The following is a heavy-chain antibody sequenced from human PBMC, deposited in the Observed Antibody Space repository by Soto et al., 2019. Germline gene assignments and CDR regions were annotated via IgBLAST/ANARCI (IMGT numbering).Heavy chain of an antibody. J-gene: IGHJ4*02. CDR2: IIPIFGTA. CDR3: ARGYKYSSSFPDY. Sequence: QVQLVQSGAEVRKPGSSVKVSCKASGGTFSRHAISWVRQAPGQGLEWMGGIIPIFGTANHAQKFQGRVTMTRNTSISTAYMELSSLRSEDTAVYYCARGYKYSSSFPDYWGQGTLVTVSS. V-gene: IGHV1-69*06. CDR1: GGTFSRHA. D-gene: IGHD6-13*01.